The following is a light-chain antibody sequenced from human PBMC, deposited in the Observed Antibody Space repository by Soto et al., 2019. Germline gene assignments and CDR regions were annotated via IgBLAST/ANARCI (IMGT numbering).Light chain of an antibody. J-gene: IGKJ1*01. V-gene: IGKV1-5*03. Sequence: DIQLTQSPTTLSASVGDRVTISCRASQTVSSYLAWYQQKPGKAPKLLIYKASTLESGVPSRFSGRGSGTEFNLTITSLQPDDFATYYCQQYGSLWTFGQGTKVDIK. CDR3: QQYGSLWT. CDR2: KAS. CDR1: QTVSSY.